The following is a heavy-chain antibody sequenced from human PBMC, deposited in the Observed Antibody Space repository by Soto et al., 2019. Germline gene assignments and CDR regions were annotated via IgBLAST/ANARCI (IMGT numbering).Heavy chain of an antibody. V-gene: IGHV1-2*04. D-gene: IGHD1-26*01. Sequence: ASVKVSCKASGDTFTSYYMHWVRQAPGQGLEWMGIINPSGDTSYAQKFQGWVTMTRDTSISTAYMELSRLRSDDTAVYYCARDGSWVGATPGYYYGMDVWGQGTTVTVSS. CDR2: INPSGDT. J-gene: IGHJ6*02. CDR1: GDTFTSYY. CDR3: ARDGSWVGATPGYYYGMDV.